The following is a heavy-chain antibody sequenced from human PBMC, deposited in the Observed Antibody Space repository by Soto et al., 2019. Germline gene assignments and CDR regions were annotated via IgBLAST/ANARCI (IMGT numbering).Heavy chain of an antibody. D-gene: IGHD3-3*01. CDR2: ISGSSYHT. V-gene: IGHV3-23*01. Sequence: VGSLRLSCASSVFMFSSYAMSCVRQSPGEWLEWVSAISGSSYHTYYADSVQGRFTISRDNSKNTLYLQMNSLRAEDTAVYYCAKANRIDFYSYYGMDVWGQGTTVTVSS. CDR3: AKANRIDFYSYYGMDV. CDR1: VFMFSSYA. J-gene: IGHJ6*02.